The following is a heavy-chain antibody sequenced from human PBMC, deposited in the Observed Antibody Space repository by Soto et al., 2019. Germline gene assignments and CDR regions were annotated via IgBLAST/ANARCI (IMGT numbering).Heavy chain of an antibody. V-gene: IGHV3-30*18. J-gene: IGHJ4*02. Sequence: QVQLVESGGGVVQPGRSLRLSCAASGFTFSSYGIHWVRQAPGKGLEWVTVISHDGRNQYYVDSVKGRFTLSRDNSMNTLYMQMNSLIAEDTGIYYCVKDEYFVEKSFHFDYWGQGTLVTVSS. CDR2: ISHDGRNQ. CDR1: GFTFSSYG. CDR3: VKDEYFVEKSFHFDY. D-gene: IGHD3-9*01.